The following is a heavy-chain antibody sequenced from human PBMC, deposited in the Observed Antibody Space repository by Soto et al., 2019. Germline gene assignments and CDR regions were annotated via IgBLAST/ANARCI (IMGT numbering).Heavy chain of an antibody. CDR2: IWHEGNNK. CDR1: GFTFSGYG. Sequence: QVQLVESGGGVVQPGRSLRLSCAASGFTFSGYGMHWVRQAPGKGLEWVADIWHEGNNKYYEESVKGRFTISRDNSKNTLYLQMNSLRVEDTAVYYCARDGQGSAPYGMDVWGQGTTVTVSS. V-gene: IGHV3-33*01. CDR3: ARDGQGSAPYGMDV. J-gene: IGHJ6*02.